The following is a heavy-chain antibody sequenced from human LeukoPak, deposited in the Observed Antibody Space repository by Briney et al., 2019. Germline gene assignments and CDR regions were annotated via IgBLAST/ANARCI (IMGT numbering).Heavy chain of an antibody. CDR1: GFTVSDNY. V-gene: IGHV3-53*01. CDR2: VYTGDNT. J-gene: IGHJ4*02. CDR3: ARDRQAGTSASRFDY. Sequence: GGSLRLSCAASGFTVSDNYMSWVRQAPGKGLEWVSVVYTGDNTYYAGSVKGRFTISRDNSKNTLYLQMNSLRAEDTAVYYCARDRQAGTSASRFDYWGQGTLVTVSS. D-gene: IGHD2-2*01.